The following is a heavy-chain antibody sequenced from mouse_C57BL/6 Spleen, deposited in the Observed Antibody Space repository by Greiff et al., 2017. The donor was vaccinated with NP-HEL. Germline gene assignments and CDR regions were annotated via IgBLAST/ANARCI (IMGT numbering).Heavy chain of an antibody. Sequence: VQLQQSGPELVKPGASVKISCKASGYAFSSSWMNWVKQRPGKGLEWIGRIYPGDGDTNYNGKFKGKATLTADKSSSTAYMQLSSLTSEDSAVYFCARSAEGYIYYFDYWGQGTTLTVSS. CDR3: ARSAEGYIYYFDY. CDR2: IYPGDGDT. CDR1: GYAFSSSW. D-gene: IGHD2-3*01. V-gene: IGHV1-82*01. J-gene: IGHJ2*01.